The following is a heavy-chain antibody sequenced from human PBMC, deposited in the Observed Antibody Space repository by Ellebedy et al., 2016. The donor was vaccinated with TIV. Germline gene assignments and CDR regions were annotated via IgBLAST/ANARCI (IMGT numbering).Heavy chain of an antibody. CDR1: GFTFRSYG. CDR3: AKGIRTLGAFDI. CDR2: ISSDGSNK. J-gene: IGHJ3*02. D-gene: IGHD1-14*01. V-gene: IGHV3-30*18. Sequence: GESLKISCAASGFTFRSYGIHWVRQAPGKGLEWVAVISSDGSNKYYADSVKGRFTISRDNSKNTLYLQMNSLRAEDTAVYYCAKGIRTLGAFDIWGQGTMVTVSS.